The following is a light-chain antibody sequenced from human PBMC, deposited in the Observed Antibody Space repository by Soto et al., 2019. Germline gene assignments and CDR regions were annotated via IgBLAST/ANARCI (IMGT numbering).Light chain of an antibody. CDR1: QSISSY. CDR3: QLLNIWPFT. Sequence: DISSTQYPSTLSSSLGDRITMTCRASQSISSYFAWYQQKPGQSPKLLIYDASTMSSGVSSRFSGSGSGTEFTLTISSLQPEDFASYYCQLLNIWPFTFG. V-gene: IGKV1-9*01. CDR2: DAS. J-gene: IGKJ5*01.